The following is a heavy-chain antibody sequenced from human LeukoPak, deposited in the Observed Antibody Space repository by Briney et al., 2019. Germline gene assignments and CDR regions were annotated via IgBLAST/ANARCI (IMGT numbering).Heavy chain of an antibody. J-gene: IGHJ4*02. Sequence: GGSLRLSCAASGFTFSSYGVHWVRQAPGKGLEWVALIWYDGSNKHFADSVKGRFTIPRDNSKNTVYLHMNSLRVEDTAVYYCARWRSASSSSWYVLDYWGQGTLVTVSS. CDR3: ARWRSASSSSWYVLDY. V-gene: IGHV3-33*01. CDR1: GFTFSSYG. CDR2: IWYDGSNK. D-gene: IGHD6-13*01.